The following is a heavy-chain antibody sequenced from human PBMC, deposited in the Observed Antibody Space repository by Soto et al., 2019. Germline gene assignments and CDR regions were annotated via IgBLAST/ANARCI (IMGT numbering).Heavy chain of an antibody. D-gene: IGHD4-17*01. CDR1: VFTFSNYG. CDR2: ISYDGSNK. Sequence: PVGSLRLSCAASVFTFSNYGMHCVRHSPGKGLEWVAVISYDGSNKYNADSVKGRFTISRDNSKNTLYLQMNSLRVEDTALYYCAKRVGGTTVVTPDSGCDIWGHGKMVTVXS. CDR3: AKRVGGTTVVTPDSGCDI. V-gene: IGHV3-30*18. J-gene: IGHJ3*02.